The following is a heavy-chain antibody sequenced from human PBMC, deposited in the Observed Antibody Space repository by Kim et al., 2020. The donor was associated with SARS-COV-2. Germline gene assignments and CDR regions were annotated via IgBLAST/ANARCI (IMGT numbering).Heavy chain of an antibody. CDR1: GFTFSSYS. J-gene: IGHJ6*02. CDR2: ISSSSSTV. CDR3: AREFRLPDAYYYGMDV. Sequence: GGSLRLSCAASGFTFSSYSMNWVRQAPGKGLEWVSYISSSSSTVYYADSVKGRFTISRDNAKNSLYLQMNSLRDEDTAVYYCAREFRLPDAYYYGMDVWGQGTTVTVSS. V-gene: IGHV3-48*02.